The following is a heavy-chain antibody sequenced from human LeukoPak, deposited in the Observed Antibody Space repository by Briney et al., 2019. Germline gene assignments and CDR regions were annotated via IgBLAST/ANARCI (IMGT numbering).Heavy chain of an antibody. CDR3: ARGSQVSLRFLEWLETNDY. CDR1: GYTFTIYA. D-gene: IGHD3-3*01. J-gene: IGHJ4*02. Sequence: ASANVSCKASGYTFTIYAMHWGSQPPAQRLEWMGWINARSGNTKYSQKFQGRVTITRDTSASTAYMELSSLRSEDTAVYYCARGSQVSLRFLEWLETNDYWGQGNLVTVSS. CDR2: INARSGNT. V-gene: IGHV1-3*01.